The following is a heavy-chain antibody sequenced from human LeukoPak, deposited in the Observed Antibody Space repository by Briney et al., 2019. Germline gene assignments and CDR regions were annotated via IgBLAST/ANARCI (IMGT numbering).Heavy chain of an antibody. V-gene: IGHV3-23*01. CDR3: AKDTAAAGTVAEYFQH. CDR2: MSGRGGST. D-gene: IGHD6-13*01. Sequence: GGSLTLSCAPSGFTFSSYAMSWVRHARGEGREWVSAMSGRGGSTYYADSVKGRFTISRDNSKNTLYLQMTSLRAEDTAVYYCAKDTAAAGTVAEYFQHWGQGTLVIVSS. CDR1: GFTFSSYA. J-gene: IGHJ1*01.